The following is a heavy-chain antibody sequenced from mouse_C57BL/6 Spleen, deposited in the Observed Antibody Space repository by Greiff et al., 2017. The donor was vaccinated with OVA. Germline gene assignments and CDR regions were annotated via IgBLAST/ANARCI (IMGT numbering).Heavy chain of an antibody. Sequence: VQLQQSGAELVRPGTSVKVSCKASGYAFTNSLIEWVKQRPGQGLEWIGVINPGRGGTNYNEKFKGKATLTVDKSSSTAYMQLRSLTSEDYAVYHCARSGDYDVGDDWGQDTTLTVSS. CDR1: GYAFTNSL. J-gene: IGHJ2*01. V-gene: IGHV1-54*01. CDR3: ARSGDYDVGDD. D-gene: IGHD2-4*01. CDR2: INPGRGGT.